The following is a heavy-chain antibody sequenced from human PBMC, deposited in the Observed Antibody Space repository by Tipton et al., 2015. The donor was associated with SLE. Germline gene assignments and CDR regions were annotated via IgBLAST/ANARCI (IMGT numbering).Heavy chain of an antibody. D-gene: IGHD2-2*01. J-gene: IGHJ1*01. CDR1: GGSFSGYY. Sequence: TLSLTCAVYGGSFSGYYWSWIRQPPGKGLEWIGEINHSGSTNYNPSLKSRVTISVDTSKNQFSLKLSSVTAADTAVYYCARAYCSSTSCSAEYFQHWGQGTLVTVSS. V-gene: IGHV4-34*01. CDR3: ARAYCSSTSCSAEYFQH. CDR2: INHSGST.